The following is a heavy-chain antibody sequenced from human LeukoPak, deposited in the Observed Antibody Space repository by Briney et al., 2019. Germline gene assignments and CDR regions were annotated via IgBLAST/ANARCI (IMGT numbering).Heavy chain of an antibody. CDR3: ARGRVSSSTWHSTYYNYFYMDV. CDR2: VDHTGIT. D-gene: IGHD5-12*01. Sequence: SETLSLTCSVSDDSITMYYWTWVRQPPGKGLEWIGYVDHTGITNFSPSLNGRVSITRDTTKNLFSLRVRSVTAADTAVYFCARGRVSSSTWHSTYYNYFYMDVWGKGTTVTVSS. CDR1: DDSITMYY. J-gene: IGHJ6*03. V-gene: IGHV4-59*01.